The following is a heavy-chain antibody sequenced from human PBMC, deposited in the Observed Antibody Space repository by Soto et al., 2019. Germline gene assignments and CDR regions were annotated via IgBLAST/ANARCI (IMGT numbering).Heavy chain of an antibody. J-gene: IGHJ5*02. CDR3: ARDDYKDGGNNWFDP. CDR1: GGSITNYY. Sequence: PSETLSLTCTVSGGSITNYYWCWIRQPAGKGLEWIGRIYTKERTNYNLSFRNRVTMSVDTSKNQFSLKLDAVTAADTAVYYCARDDYKDGGNNWFDPWGQGTLVTVSS. D-gene: IGHD3-16*01. CDR2: IYTKERT. V-gene: IGHV4-4*07.